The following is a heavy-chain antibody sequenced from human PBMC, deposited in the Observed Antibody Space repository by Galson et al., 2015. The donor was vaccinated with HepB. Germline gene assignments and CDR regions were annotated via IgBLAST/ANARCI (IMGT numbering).Heavy chain of an antibody. CDR3: ARNREWGWFDP. V-gene: IGHV1-18*01. Sequence: SVKVSCKASGYTFTSYGISWVRQAPGQGLEWMGWISTYNITTIYAQKLQGRVTMTTETSTSTAYMELRSLRSDDTAVYYCARNREWGWFDPWGQGTLSPSPQ. CDR1: GYTFTSYG. J-gene: IGHJ5*02. CDR2: ISTYNITT. D-gene: IGHD3-3*01.